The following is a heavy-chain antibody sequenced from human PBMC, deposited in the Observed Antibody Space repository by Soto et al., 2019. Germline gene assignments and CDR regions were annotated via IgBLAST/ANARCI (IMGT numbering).Heavy chain of an antibody. CDR1: GFTFSSYA. D-gene: IGHD6-13*01. V-gene: IGHV3-23*01. CDR3: AKDRHIAAAGTSWFDP. Sequence: PGGSLRLSCAASGFTFSSYAMSWVRQAPGKGLEWVSAISGSGGSTYYADSVKGRFTISRDNSKNTLYLQMNSLRAEDTAVYYCAKDRHIAAAGTSWFDPWGRGTLVTVSS. CDR2: ISGSGGST. J-gene: IGHJ5*02.